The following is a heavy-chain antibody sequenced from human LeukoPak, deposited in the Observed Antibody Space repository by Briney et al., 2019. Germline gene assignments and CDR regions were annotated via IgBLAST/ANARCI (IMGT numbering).Heavy chain of an antibody. Sequence: SQTLSLTCAISGDSVSSNGASWNWIRQSPSRGLEWLGRTYYRSQQWHSDYAPSVKGRITLNADTSKNQFSQQLNSMTPEDTAVYYCGRETDFGVVTNWGQGTLVTVSS. CDR2: TYYRSQQWHS. CDR3: GRETDFGVVTN. V-gene: IGHV6-1*01. CDR1: GDSVSSNGAS. J-gene: IGHJ4*02. D-gene: IGHD3-3*01.